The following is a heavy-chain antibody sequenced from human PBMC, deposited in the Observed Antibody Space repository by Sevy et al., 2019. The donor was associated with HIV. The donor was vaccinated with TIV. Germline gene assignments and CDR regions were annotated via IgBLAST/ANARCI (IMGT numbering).Heavy chain of an antibody. CDR2: FDPEDDKR. Sequence: ASVKVSCKVSGYTLTAFAMHWVRQAPGKGLEWMGTFDPEDDKRIYAQKFQGRVSMTEDTSADTAYMELSSLRSEDTAIYYCATTKDYYDSSAYPVDYWGQGTLVTVSS. J-gene: IGHJ4*02. CDR1: GYTLTAFA. D-gene: IGHD3-22*01. CDR3: ATTKDYYDSSAYPVDY. V-gene: IGHV1-24*01.